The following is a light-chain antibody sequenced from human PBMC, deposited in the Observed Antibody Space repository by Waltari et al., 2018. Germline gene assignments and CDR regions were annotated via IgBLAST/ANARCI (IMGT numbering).Light chain of an antibody. V-gene: IGLV2-11*01. CDR3: SSYAGSDTLV. CDR2: EVN. J-gene: IGLJ2*01. Sequence: QAALTQPRSVSGSPGQSVTISCTGTSIDIGAYNYVSWYQQHPDTAPKVLISEVNERPSGVSDRFSGSKSGNTASLFISGLQAEDEADYYCSSYAGSDTLVFGGGTRLTVL. CDR1: SIDIGAYNY.